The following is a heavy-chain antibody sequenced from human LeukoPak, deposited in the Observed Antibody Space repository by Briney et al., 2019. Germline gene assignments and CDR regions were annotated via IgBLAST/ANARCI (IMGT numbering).Heavy chain of an antibody. D-gene: IGHD3-10*01. CDR1: GGTFSSYA. V-gene: IGHV1-69*13. CDR2: IIPIFGTA. J-gene: IGHJ6*02. Sequence: SVKVSCKASGGTFSSYAISWVRQAPGQGLEWMGGIIPIFGTANYAQKFQGRVTITADESTSTAYMELSSLRSEDTAVYYCASSLDTPPYSMVRGVMADVWGQGTTVTVSS. CDR3: ASSLDTPPYSMVRGVMADV.